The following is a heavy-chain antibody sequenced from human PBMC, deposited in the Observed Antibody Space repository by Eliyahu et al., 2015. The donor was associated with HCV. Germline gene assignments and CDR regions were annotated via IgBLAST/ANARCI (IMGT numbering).Heavy chain of an antibody. CDR2: XSGSGANT. CDR3: AKGGGGGYNLGFDS. Sequence: EMQVLESGGAXVQPGESLRLSCAASGXTFTTYAXXWVRQAPGQGLXWGSXXSGSGANTYYADSVMGRFTISRDNSKNTLYLQMHGLTAEDTAVYYCAKGGGGGYNLGFDSWGRGTLVTVSS. V-gene: IGHV3-23*01. J-gene: IGHJ4*02. D-gene: IGHD5-24*01. CDR1: GXTFTTYA.